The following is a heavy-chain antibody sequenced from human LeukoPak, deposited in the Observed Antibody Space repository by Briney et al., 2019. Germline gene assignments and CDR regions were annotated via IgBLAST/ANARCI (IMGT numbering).Heavy chain of an antibody. CDR1: GGSISSGGYS. Sequence: SETLSLTCAVSGGSISSGGYSWSWIRQPPGKGLEWIGYIYHSGSTYYNPSLKSRVTISVDTSKNQFSLKLSSVTAADTAVYYCARHSHSSSWYPGDYWGQGTLVTVSS. D-gene: IGHD6-13*01. J-gene: IGHJ4*02. V-gene: IGHV4-30-2*03. CDR2: IYHSGST. CDR3: ARHSHSSSWYPGDY.